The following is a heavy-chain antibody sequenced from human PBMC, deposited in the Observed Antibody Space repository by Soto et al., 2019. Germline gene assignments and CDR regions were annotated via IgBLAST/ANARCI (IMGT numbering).Heavy chain of an antibody. V-gene: IGHV4-34*01. Sequence: PSETLSLTCAVYGGSFSGYYWSWIRQPPGKGLEWIGEINHSGSTNYNPSLKSRVTISVDTSKNQFSLKLSSVTAADTAVYYCARGSAYYDFWSGYSSYYYYGMDVWGQGTTVTAP. D-gene: IGHD3-3*01. CDR3: ARGSAYYDFWSGYSSYYYYGMDV. CDR2: INHSGST. J-gene: IGHJ6*02. CDR1: GGSFSGYY.